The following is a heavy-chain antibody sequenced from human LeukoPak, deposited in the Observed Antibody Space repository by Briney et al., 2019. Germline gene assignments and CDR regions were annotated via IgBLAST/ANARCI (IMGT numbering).Heavy chain of an antibody. CDR1: GYSITSGYY. CDR3: ARETCSGGSCFQFDF. V-gene: IGHV4-38-2*01. D-gene: IGHD2-15*01. J-gene: IGHJ4*02. CDR2: IFHAGNT. Sequence: SETLSLTCDVSGYSITSGYYWGWFRQPPGKGLEWIGNIFHAGNTYYNPSLRSRVTISVDTSKNQFSLKLSSVTAADTAVYYCARETCSGGSCFQFDFWGQGTLVTVSS.